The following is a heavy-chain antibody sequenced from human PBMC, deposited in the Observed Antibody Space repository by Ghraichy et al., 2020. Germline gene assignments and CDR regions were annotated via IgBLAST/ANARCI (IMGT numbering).Heavy chain of an antibody. Sequence: ASVKVSCKASGYTFTAYYIHWVRQAPGQGLEWMGWINPNSGGTRYAQKFQGWVTMARDTSISTVYMELSRLRSDDTAVYFCARDHCLNGVCSPMDVWGQGTTVTVSS. J-gene: IGHJ6*02. CDR2: INPNSGGT. CDR3: ARDHCLNGVCSPMDV. CDR1: GYTFTAYY. D-gene: IGHD2-8*01. V-gene: IGHV1-2*04.